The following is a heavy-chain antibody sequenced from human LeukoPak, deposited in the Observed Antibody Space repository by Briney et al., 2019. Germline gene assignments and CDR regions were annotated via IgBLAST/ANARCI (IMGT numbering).Heavy chain of an antibody. Sequence: GGSLRLSCAASGFTFSSSAMSWVRQAAGKGLEWVSVIYSGGSTYYADSVKGRFSISRDNSKNTLHLQMDSLRVEDTAVYYCARDFCSAGSCYPDNWGQGTLVTVSS. CDR1: GFTFSSSA. CDR3: ARDFCSAGSCYPDN. CDR2: IYSGGST. D-gene: IGHD2-15*01. J-gene: IGHJ4*02. V-gene: IGHV3-66*01.